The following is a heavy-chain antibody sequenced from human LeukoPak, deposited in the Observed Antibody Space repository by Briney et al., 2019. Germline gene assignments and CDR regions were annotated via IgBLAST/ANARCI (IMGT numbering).Heavy chain of an antibody. CDR3: AKDLSYGMDV. D-gene: IGHD2/OR15-2a*01. CDR1: GFTFTTYA. J-gene: IGHJ6*02. Sequence: GGSLRLSCAASGFTFTTYAMTWVRQAPGKGLEWVSAISGSGGSTYYADSVKGRFTISRDNSKNTLYLQMNSLRAEDTVVYYCAKDLSYGMDVWGQGTTVTVSS. CDR2: ISGSGGST. V-gene: IGHV3-23*01.